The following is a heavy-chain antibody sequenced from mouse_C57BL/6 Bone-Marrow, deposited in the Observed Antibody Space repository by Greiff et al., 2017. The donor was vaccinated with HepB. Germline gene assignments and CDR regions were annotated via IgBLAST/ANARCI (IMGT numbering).Heavy chain of an antibody. V-gene: IGHV1-69*01. Sequence: QVQLQQPGAELVMPGASVKLSCKASGYTFTSYWMHWVKQRPGQGLEWIGEIDPSDSYTNYNQKFKGKSTLTVDKSSSTAYMELRSLTSEDSAVYYCTRGPFVTTVPYYYAMDYWGQGTSVTVSS. CDR3: TRGPFVTTVPYYYAMDY. CDR2: IDPSDSYT. J-gene: IGHJ4*01. D-gene: IGHD1-1*01. CDR1: GYTFTSYW.